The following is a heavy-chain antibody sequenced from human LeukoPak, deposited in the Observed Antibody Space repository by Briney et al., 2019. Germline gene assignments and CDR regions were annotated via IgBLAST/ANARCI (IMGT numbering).Heavy chain of an antibody. CDR2: IYYSGST. CDR1: GGSISSYY. CDR3: ARGGVRGVITLKNNWFDP. Sequence: PSETLSLTCTVSGGSISSYYWSWIRQPPGKGLEWIGYIYYSGSTNYNPSLKSRVTISVDTSKNQFSLKLSSVTAADTAVYYCARGGVRGVITLKNNWFDPWGQGTLVTVSS. D-gene: IGHD3-10*01. J-gene: IGHJ5*02. V-gene: IGHV4-59*01.